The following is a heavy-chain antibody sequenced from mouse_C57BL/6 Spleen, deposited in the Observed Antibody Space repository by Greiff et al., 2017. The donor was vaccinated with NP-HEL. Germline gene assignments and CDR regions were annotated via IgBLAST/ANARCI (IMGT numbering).Heavy chain of an antibody. Sequence: VQLQQPGAELVKPGASVKLSCKASGYTFTSYWMQWVKQRPGQGLEWIGEIDPSDSYTNYNQKFKGKATLTVDTSSSTAYMQLSSLTSEDSAVYYCARHYYDYDCAMDYWGQGTSVTVSS. CDR3: ARHYYDYDCAMDY. V-gene: IGHV1-50*01. CDR2: IDPSDSYT. CDR1: GYTFTSYW. D-gene: IGHD2-4*01. J-gene: IGHJ4*01.